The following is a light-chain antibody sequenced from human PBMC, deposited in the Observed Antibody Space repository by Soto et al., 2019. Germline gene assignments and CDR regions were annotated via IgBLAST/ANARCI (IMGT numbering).Light chain of an antibody. V-gene: IGLV1-40*01. J-gene: IGLJ2*01. CDR3: QSSDNSLPGLVI. CDR2: LNN. Sequence: QSVLTQPPSMSGAPGQRVTISCTGSRSNLGAGYDVHWYQQLPGTPPKLLIYLNNDRPSGVPDRFSGSKSGTSASLAITGLRADDEAVYYCQSSDNSLPGLVIFGGGTKLTVL. CDR1: RSNLGAGYD.